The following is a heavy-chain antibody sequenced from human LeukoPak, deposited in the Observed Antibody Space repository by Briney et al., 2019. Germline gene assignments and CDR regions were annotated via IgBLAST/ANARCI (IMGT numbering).Heavy chain of an antibody. D-gene: IGHD2-15*01. Sequence: PWGSLRLSCAASGFTVSSNYMSWVRQAPGKGLEWVSVIYSGGSTYYADSVKGRFTISRHNSKNTLYLQMNSLRAEDTAVYYCARDIGSDLDYWGQGTLVTVSS. CDR1: GFTVSSNY. CDR3: ARDIGSDLDY. CDR2: IYSGGST. J-gene: IGHJ4*02. V-gene: IGHV3-53*04.